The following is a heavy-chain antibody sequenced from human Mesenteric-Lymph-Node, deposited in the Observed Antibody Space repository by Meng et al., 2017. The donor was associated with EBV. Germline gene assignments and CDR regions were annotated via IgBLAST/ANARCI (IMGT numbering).Heavy chain of an antibody. V-gene: IGHV4-34*01. J-gene: IGHJ5*02. CDR3: ARQGYCRATTCSTWFDP. D-gene: IGHD2-2*01. CDR1: GGSFSGYS. Sequence: QVQLQQWGAGLLKPSETLSLTCVIYGGSFSGYSWNWIRQAPGKGLEWIGKSHHSETTDYNPSLKSRVTISADTSKNHFSLKLTSVTAADTAVYYCARQGYCRATTCSTWFDPWGQGTLVTVSS. CDR2: SHHSETT.